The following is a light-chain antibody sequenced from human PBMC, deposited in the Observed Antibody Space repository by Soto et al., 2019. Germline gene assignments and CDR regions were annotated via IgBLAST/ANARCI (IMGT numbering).Light chain of an antibody. V-gene: IGKV3D-15*01. CDR1: QNVYNN. CDR3: PQYTSWPLT. CDR2: AAS. J-gene: IGKJ4*01. Sequence: EVVMTQSPATLSVSPGERATLSCRTSQNVYNNLAWYLQKPGQAPRLLISAASTRATGIPARFSGSGSVTEFTLTINSLQSGDFAVYDCPQYTSWPLTFGGGTKVEIK.